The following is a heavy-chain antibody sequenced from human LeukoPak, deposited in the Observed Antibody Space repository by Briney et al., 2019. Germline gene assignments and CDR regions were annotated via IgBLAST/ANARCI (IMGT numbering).Heavy chain of an antibody. J-gene: IGHJ5*02. Sequence: ASVKVSCKTSGYTFSTYAVNWVRQAPGQGLEWMGRINPNSGDTNYAQKFQGRVTMTRDTSISTAYMELNRVRSDDTAVYYCASFEGGAWGQGTLVTVSS. CDR2: INPNSGDT. CDR1: GYTFSTYA. V-gene: IGHV1-2*06. D-gene: IGHD3-10*01. CDR3: ASFEGGA.